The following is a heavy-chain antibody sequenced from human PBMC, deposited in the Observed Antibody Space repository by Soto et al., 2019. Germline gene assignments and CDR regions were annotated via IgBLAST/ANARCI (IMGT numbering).Heavy chain of an antibody. CDR1: GFTFSSYA. V-gene: IGHV3-30*04. Sequence: GGSLRLSCAASGFTFSSYAMHWVRQAPGKGLEWVSVISGGGSSKYYADSVKGRFTISRDNSKNTLYLQMNSLRAEDTAVYYCAKARPYSSSSPGRYWFDPWGQGTLVTVSS. CDR2: ISGGGSSK. CDR3: AKARPYSSSSPGRYWFDP. D-gene: IGHD6-6*01. J-gene: IGHJ5*02.